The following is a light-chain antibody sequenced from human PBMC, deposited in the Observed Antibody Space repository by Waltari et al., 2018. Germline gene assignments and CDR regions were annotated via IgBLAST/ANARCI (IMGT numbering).Light chain of an antibody. CDR2: EVS. CDR1: ESLLFSNGKTY. Sequence: DIVMTQTPLSLSVTPGQTASISCKSSESLLFSNGKTYMYWFLQRPGQSPQLLIYEVSSRLSGVPDRVSGSGSGTDFTLKISRVEAEDVGIYYCMQGIHLPLTFGGGTKVEIK. V-gene: IGKV2-29*02. J-gene: IGKJ4*01. CDR3: MQGIHLPLT.